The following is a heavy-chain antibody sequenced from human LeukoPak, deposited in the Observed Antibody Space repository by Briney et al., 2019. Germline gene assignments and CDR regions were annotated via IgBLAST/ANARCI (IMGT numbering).Heavy chain of an antibody. CDR1: GGSICSSSYY. CDR3: ARGVPDYDFWSGYYYYFDY. J-gene: IGHJ4*02. CDR2: IYYSGST. Sequence: PSETLSLTCTVSGGSICSSSYYWGWIRQPPGKGLEWIGSIYYSGSTYYNPSLKSRVTISVDTSKNQFSLKLSSVTAADTAVYYCARGVPDYDFWSGYYYYFDYWGQGTLVTVSS. V-gene: IGHV4-39*07. D-gene: IGHD3-3*01.